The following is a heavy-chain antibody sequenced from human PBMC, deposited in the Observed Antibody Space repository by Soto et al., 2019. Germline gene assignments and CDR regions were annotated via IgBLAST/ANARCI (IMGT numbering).Heavy chain of an antibody. CDR3: ARDRQKALVVVAATGGFDY. D-gene: IGHD2-15*01. V-gene: IGHV3-30*04. Sequence: GGSLRLSCAVSGFTFSSYSMHWVRQDPDMGLEWVAFISFAGNNKYYADSVKGRFTISRDNSNNMLYLEMNSLRPDDTAVYYCARDRQKALVVVAATGGFDYWGQGTPVTVSS. J-gene: IGHJ4*02. CDR1: GFTFSSYS. CDR2: ISFAGNNK.